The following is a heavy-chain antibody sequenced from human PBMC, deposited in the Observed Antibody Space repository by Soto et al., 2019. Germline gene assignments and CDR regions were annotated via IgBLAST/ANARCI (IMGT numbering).Heavy chain of an antibody. D-gene: IGHD3-10*01. CDR3: AKSAMVRGGGWFDP. V-gene: IGHV3-23*01. Sequence: EVQLLESGGGLVQPGGSLRLSCAASGFTFSSYAMSWVRQAPGKGLEWVSDISGSGGITYYADSVKGRFTISRDNSKNTLYLLMNSLRAEDTAVYYCAKSAMVRGGGWFDPWGQGTLVTVSS. J-gene: IGHJ5*02. CDR1: GFTFSSYA. CDR2: ISGSGGIT.